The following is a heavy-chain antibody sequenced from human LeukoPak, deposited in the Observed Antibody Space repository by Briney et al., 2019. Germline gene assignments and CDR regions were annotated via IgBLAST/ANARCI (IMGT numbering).Heavy chain of an antibody. CDR1: GNYW. CDR3: AKDPSVGGELLSGCVY. D-gene: IGHD1-26*01. J-gene: IGHJ4*02. V-gene: IGHV3-74*01. Sequence: GGSLRLSCAASGNYWMHWVRQAPGKGLVWVSHINSDGSWTSYADSVKGRFTISKDNAKNTVYLQMNSLRAEDTAVYYCAKDPSVGGELLSGCVYWGQGALVTVSS. CDR2: INSDGSWT.